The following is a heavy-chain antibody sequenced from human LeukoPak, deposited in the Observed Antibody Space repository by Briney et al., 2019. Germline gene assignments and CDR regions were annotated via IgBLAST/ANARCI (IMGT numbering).Heavy chain of an antibody. D-gene: IGHD3-3*01. Sequence: NAGGSLRLSCAASGFTFSDYYMSWIRQAPGKGLEWVSYISSSGSTIYYADSVKGRFTISRDNAKNSLYLQMNSLRAEDTAVYYCAREGTYDFWSGYYPFFDYWGQGTLVTVSS. J-gene: IGHJ4*02. CDR1: GFTFSDYY. CDR3: AREGTYDFWSGYYPFFDY. V-gene: IGHV3-11*04. CDR2: ISSSGSTI.